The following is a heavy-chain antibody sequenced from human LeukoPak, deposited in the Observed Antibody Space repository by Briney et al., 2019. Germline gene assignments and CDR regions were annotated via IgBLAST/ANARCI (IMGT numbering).Heavy chain of an antibody. CDR2: INHSGST. V-gene: IGHV4-34*01. CDR1: GGSFSGYY. J-gene: IGHJ4*02. CDR3: ARVKRYCSSTSCPLDY. Sequence: SETLSLTCAVYGGSFSGYYWSWICQPPGKGLEWIGEINHSGSTNYNPSLKSRVTISVDTSKNLFSLKLSSVTAADTAVYYCARVKRYCSSTSCPLDYWGQGTLVTVSS. D-gene: IGHD2-2*01.